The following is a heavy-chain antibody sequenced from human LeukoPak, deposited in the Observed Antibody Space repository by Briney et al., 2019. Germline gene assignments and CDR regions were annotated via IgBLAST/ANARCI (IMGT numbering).Heavy chain of an antibody. CDR2: INHSGST. J-gene: IGHJ4*02. D-gene: IGHD6-13*01. V-gene: IGHV4-34*01. CDR3: ARWAYSSSWYGVRYFDY. CDR1: GGSFSGYY. Sequence: PSETLSLTCAVYGGSFSGYYWGWIRQAPGKGLEWIGEINHSGSTNYNPSLKSRVTISVDTSKNQFSLKLSSVTAADTAVYYCARWAYSSSWYGVRYFDYWGQGTLVTVSS.